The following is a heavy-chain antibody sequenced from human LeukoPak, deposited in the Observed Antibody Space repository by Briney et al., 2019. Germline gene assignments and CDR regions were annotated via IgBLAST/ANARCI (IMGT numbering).Heavy chain of an antibody. CDR2: IRYDGSNK. D-gene: IGHD6-19*01. CDR1: GFTFSSYG. J-gene: IGHJ4*02. Sequence: GGSLRLSCAASGFTFSSYGMHWVRQAPGKGLEWVAFIRYDGSNKYYADSVKGRFTISRDNSKNTLYLQMNSLRTEDTAVYYCAKRDTSGWPPVGLGYWGQGTLVTVSS. CDR3: AKRDTSGWPPVGLGY. V-gene: IGHV3-30*02.